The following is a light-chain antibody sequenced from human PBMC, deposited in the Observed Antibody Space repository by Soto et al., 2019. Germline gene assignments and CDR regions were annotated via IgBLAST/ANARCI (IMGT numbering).Light chain of an antibody. CDR3: SSYTSSSTLCV. Sequence: QSVLTQPASVSGSPGQSITISCTGTSSDDGGYNYVSWYQQHPGKAPKLMIYDVSNRPSGVSNRFSGSKSGNTASLTISRLQAEDEADYYCSSYTSSSTLCVFGTGTKVTVL. J-gene: IGLJ1*01. CDR1: SSDDGGYNY. V-gene: IGLV2-14*01. CDR2: DVS.